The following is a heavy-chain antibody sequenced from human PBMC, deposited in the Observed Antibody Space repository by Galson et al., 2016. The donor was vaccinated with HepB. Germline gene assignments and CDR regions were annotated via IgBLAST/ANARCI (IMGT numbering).Heavy chain of an antibody. CDR3: ARAPPRTWYFDL. Sequence: ETLSLTCTVSGGSISSSSFYWGWVRQPPGRGLEWIGEIHQSGDTNYNPSLKSRVTISVDKSKNQFSLNLSSVTAADTAVYFCARAPPRTWYFDLWGRGTLISVSS. CDR1: GGSISSSSFY. CDR2: IHQSGDT. J-gene: IGHJ2*01. V-gene: IGHV4-39*07. D-gene: IGHD3/OR15-3a*01.